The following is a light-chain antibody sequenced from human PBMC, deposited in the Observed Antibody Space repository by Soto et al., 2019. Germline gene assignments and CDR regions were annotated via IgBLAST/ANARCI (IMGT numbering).Light chain of an antibody. CDR2: EVS. CDR1: SSDVGGYNY. CDR3: SSYAGSNSEYLV. J-gene: IGLJ2*01. V-gene: IGLV2-8*01. Sequence: QSALTQPPSASGSPGQSVTISCTGTSSDVGGYNYVSWYQQHPGKAPKLMIYEVSKRPSGVPDHFSGSKSGNTASLTVSGLQAEDEADYYCSSYAGSNSEYLVFGGGTKLTVL.